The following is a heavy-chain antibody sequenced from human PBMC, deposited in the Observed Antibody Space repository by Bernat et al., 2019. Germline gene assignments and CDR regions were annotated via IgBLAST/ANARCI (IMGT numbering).Heavy chain of an antibody. CDR2: ISAYNGNT. D-gene: IGHD6-6*01. Sequence: QVQLVQSGAEVKKPGASVKVSCKASGYTFTSYGITWVRQAPGQGLEWMGWISAYNGNTNYAQKVQGRVTMTTDTSTSTANMELRSLRSDDTAVYYCARTYSISSFYFDYWGQGTLVTVSS. CDR3: ARTYSISSFYFDY. V-gene: IGHV1-18*01. CDR1: GYTFTSYG. J-gene: IGHJ4*02.